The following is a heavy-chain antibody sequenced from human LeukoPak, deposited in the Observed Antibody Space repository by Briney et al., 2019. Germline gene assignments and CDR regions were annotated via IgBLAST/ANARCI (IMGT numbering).Heavy chain of an antibody. CDR2: ISYTGTCI. CDR3: ATLEGTYYYGSGTYPNY. J-gene: IGHJ4*02. Sequence: PGGSLRLSCAASAFSLNAYNMNWVRQAPGKGLEWVSSISYTGTCIYYADSVKGRFTISRDNAQNSLYLQMNSLRAEDTAVYYCATLEGTYYYGSGTYPNYWGQGTLVTVSS. D-gene: IGHD3-10*01. V-gene: IGHV3-21*01. CDR1: AFSLNAYN.